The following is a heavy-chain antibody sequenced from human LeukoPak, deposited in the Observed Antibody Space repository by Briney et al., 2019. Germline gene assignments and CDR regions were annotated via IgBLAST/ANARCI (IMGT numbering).Heavy chain of an antibody. V-gene: IGHV4-59*01. J-gene: IGHJ6*03. D-gene: IGHD3-22*01. Sequence: SETLSLTCTVSGGSISSYYWTWIRQPPGKGLEWIGYVDHTGSTNFNPSLNGRVTISRDTSKNHFSLRLRSVTAAGTAVYFCARGRVSSSTYYSTYYYYFYMDVWGKGTTVTVSS. CDR1: GGSISSYY. CDR3: ARGRVSSSTYYSTYYYYFYMDV. CDR2: VDHTGST.